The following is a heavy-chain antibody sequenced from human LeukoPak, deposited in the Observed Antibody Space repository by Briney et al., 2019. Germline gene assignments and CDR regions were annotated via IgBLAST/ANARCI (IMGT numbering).Heavy chain of an antibody. CDR2: ISSSGST. CDR3: AIGPYSYDSSGAFDI. V-gene: IGHV4-61*02. D-gene: IGHD3-22*01. Sequence: SETLSLTCTVSGDSISSGDYYWSWIRQPAGKGLEWIGRISSSGSTNYNPSLKSRVTISVDTSKNQFSLKLSSVTAADTAVYFCAIGPYSYDSSGAFDIWGQGTMVTVPS. CDR1: GDSISSGDYY. J-gene: IGHJ3*02.